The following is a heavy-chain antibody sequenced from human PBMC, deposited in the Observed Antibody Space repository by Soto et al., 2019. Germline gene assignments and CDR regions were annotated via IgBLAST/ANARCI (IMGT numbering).Heavy chain of an antibody. V-gene: IGHV4-59*01. Sequence: SETLSLTCTVSGGPMRNYFWTWIRQPPGKGLEWIGYIHYSGTTSFFPSYNPSLRSRVTISEDTSKNQFSLKLLSVTTADTAVYFCAAGEASSRNLAPYYLDFWGQGTLVTVSS. CDR2: IHYSGTT. CDR1: GGPMRNYF. D-gene: IGHD6-13*01. CDR3: AAGEASSRNLAPYYLDF. J-gene: IGHJ4*02.